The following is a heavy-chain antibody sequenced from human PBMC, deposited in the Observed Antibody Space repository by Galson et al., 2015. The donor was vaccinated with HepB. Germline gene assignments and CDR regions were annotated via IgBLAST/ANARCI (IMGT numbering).Heavy chain of an antibody. D-gene: IGHD2-15*01. CDR2: ISGYAGNT. CDR1: GYTFVSYG. V-gene: IGHV1-18*01. J-gene: IGHJ6*02. CDR3: ARAKGRLPDYYYYYGMDV. Sequence: SVKVSCKASGYTFVSYGISWVRQAPGHGLEWMGWISGYAGNTNYAQKFQGRVTMTTDTSTSTAYMELRSLRSDDTAVYYCARAKGRLPDYYYYYGMDVWGQGTTVTVSS.